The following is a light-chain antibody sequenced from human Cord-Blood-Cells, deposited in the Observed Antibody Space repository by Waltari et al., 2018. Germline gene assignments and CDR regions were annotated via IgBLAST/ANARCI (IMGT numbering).Light chain of an antibody. CDR2: GAS. CDR1: QSVSSSY. V-gene: IGKV3-20*01. J-gene: IGKJ2*01. Sequence: EIGLTQSPGTLSLSPGERANLSCRASQSVSSSYLAWYQQKPGQAPRLLIYGASSRATGIPDRFSGSGSGTDFTLTISRLEPEDFAVYYCQQYGSSRTFGQGTKLEIK. CDR3: QQYGSSRT.